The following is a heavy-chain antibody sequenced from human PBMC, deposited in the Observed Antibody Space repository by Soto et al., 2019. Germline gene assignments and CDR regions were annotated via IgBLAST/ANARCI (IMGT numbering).Heavy chain of an antibody. CDR1: GFTFSSYA. CDR3: TTGIVVVIPSGMDG. J-gene: IGHJ6*02. CDR2: ISGSGGST. Sequence: GGSLRLSCAASGFTFSSYAMSWVRQAPGKGLEWVSAISGSGGSTYYADSVKGRFTISRDNSKNTLYLQMNSLRAEDTAVYYCTTGIVVVIPSGMDGWGQGTTVTVSS. D-gene: IGHD3-22*01. V-gene: IGHV3-23*01.